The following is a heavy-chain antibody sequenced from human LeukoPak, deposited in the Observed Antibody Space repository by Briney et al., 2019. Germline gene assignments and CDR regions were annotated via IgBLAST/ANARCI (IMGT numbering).Heavy chain of an antibody. D-gene: IGHD3-10*01. J-gene: IGHJ5*02. CDR1: GYIFSDYY. V-gene: IGHV1-2*02. Sequence: GASVKVSCKASGYIFSDYYIHWLRQAPGQGLEWMGWINPNSGATDYAQNFQGRVTLTRDTSISTAYMELSSLRSDDTAVYYCARDISGSWFDPWGQGALVTVSS. CDR2: INPNSGAT. CDR3: ARDISGSWFDP.